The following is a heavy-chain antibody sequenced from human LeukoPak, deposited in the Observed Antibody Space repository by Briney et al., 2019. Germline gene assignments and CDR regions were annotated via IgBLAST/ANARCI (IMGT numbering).Heavy chain of an antibody. D-gene: IGHD1-26*01. CDR2: ISYDGSNK. V-gene: IGHV3-30*18. Sequence: GRSLRLSCAAPGFTFSSYGMHWVRQAPGKGLEWVAVISYDGSNKYYADSVKGRFTISRDNSKNTLYLQMNSLRAEDTAVYYCAKELLAGGSYDRVGYWGQGTLVTVSS. CDR1: GFTFSSYG. J-gene: IGHJ4*02. CDR3: AKELLAGGSYDRVGY.